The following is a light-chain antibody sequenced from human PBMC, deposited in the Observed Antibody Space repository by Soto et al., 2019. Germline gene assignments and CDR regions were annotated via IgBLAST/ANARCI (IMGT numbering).Light chain of an antibody. CDR2: RNN. CDR1: SSNIGSNT. J-gene: IGLJ3*02. V-gene: IGLV1-44*01. Sequence: QSVLTQPPSASGTPGQRVTISCSGSSSNIGSNTVNWYQQLPGTAPKLLIYRNNQRPSGVPDRFSDSKSGTSASLAISGLQSEDEADYYCAAWDDSLNGWVFGGGTKLTVL. CDR3: AAWDDSLNGWV.